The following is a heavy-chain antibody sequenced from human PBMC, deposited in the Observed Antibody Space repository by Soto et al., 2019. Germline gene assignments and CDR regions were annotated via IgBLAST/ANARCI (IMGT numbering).Heavy chain of an antibody. D-gene: IGHD3-3*01. CDR3: AKHDFWTLYNTGLDS. CDR1: GFTFTSYA. V-gene: IGHV3-23*01. CDR2: ISGSGGDT. J-gene: IGHJ4*02. Sequence: EVQLLESGGGLVQPGGSLRLSCSASGFTFTSYAMSWVRQAPGKGLEWVSGISGSGGDTKSADSVKGRFTISRDNFKNMLYLQMNSLSAEDTAVYYCAKHDFWTLYNTGLDSWGQGTLVTVSS.